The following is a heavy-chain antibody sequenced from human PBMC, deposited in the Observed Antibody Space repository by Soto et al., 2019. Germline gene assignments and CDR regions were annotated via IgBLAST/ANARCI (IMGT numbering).Heavy chain of an antibody. CDR2: INHSGST. Sequence: QVQLQQWGAGLLKPSETLSLTCAVYGGSFSGYYWSWIRQPPGKGLEWIGEINHSGSTNYNPSLKSRVTISVDTSKNQFSLKLSSVTAADTAVYYCARVPQLPNYYYYYYMDVWGKGTTVTVSS. CDR1: GGSFSGYY. D-gene: IGHD6-6*01. J-gene: IGHJ6*03. V-gene: IGHV4-34*01. CDR3: ARVPQLPNYYYYYYMDV.